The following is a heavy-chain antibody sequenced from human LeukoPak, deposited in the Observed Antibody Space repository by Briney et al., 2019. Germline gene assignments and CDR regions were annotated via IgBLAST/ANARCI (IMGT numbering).Heavy chain of an antibody. Sequence: SQTLSLTCAISGDSVSSNSAAWSWIRQSPWRGLEWLGRTYYRSKWYNDYAVSVKSRITINPDTPKNQFPLQLNSATPEDTAVYYCARDEGSGWYYFDYWAREPWSPSPQ. CDR3: ARDEGSGWYYFDY. CDR1: GDSVSSNSAA. J-gene: IGHJ4*02. D-gene: IGHD6-19*01. CDR2: TYYRSKWYN. V-gene: IGHV6-1*01.